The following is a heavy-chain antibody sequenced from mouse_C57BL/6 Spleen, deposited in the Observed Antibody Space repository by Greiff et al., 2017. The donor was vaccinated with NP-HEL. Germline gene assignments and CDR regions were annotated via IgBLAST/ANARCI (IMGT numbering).Heavy chain of an antibody. V-gene: IGHV14-2*01. D-gene: IGHD2-5*01. Sequence: EVQLQESGAELVKPGASVKLSCTASGFNIKDYYMHWVKQRTEQGLEWIGRIDPEDGETKYAPKFQGKATITADTSSNTAYLQLSSLTSEDTAVYYCARCRLSSNYEDAMDYWGQGTSVTVSS. CDR3: ARCRLSSNYEDAMDY. CDR2: IDPEDGET. CDR1: GFNIKDYY. J-gene: IGHJ4*01.